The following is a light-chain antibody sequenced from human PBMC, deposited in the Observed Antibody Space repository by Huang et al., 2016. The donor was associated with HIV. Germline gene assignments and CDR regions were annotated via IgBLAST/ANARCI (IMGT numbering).Light chain of an antibody. CDR2: SAS. CDR1: QSISTY. V-gene: IGKV1-39*01. CDR3: QQSYSTPLT. Sequence: DIQMTQSPSSLSASVGDRVTISCRASQSISTYLNWYQQKPGKAPKLLIYSASSLQSGVPSRVSGSGSGTDFTLTISSLQPEDFATYYCQQSYSTPLTFGHGTKLDIK. J-gene: IGKJ3*01.